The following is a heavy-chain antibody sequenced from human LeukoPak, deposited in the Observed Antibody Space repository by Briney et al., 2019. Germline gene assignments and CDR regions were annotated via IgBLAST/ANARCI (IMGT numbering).Heavy chain of an antibody. CDR1: EFIFSSYA. V-gene: IGHV3-23*01. D-gene: IGHD7-27*01. CDR2: ISGSGGST. J-gene: IGHJ3*02. Sequence: GGSLRLSCGASEFIFSSYAMSWVRQAPGKGLEWVSTISGSGGSTYFADSMKGRFTISRDNSKNTLYLQMNSLRAEDTAVYYCAKGGLGTKLAGAFDIWGQGTVVTVSS. CDR3: AKGGLGTKLAGAFDI.